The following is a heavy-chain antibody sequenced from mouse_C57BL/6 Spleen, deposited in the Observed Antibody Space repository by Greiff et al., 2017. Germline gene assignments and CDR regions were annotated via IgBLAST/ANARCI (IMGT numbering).Heavy chain of an antibody. Sequence: VKVVESGAELVRPGASVKLSCKASGYTFTDYYINWVKQRPGQGLEWIARIYPGSGNTYYNEKFKGKATLTAEKSSSTAYMQLSSLTSEDSAVYFCARDMAADYWGQGTTLTVSS. CDR2: IYPGSGNT. V-gene: IGHV1-76*01. D-gene: IGHD6-1*01. CDR1: GYTFTDYY. J-gene: IGHJ2*01. CDR3: ARDMAADY.